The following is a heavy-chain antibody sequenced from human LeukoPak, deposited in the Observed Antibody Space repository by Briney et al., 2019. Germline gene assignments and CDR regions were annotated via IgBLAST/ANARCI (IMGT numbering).Heavy chain of an antibody. J-gene: IGHJ2*01. Sequence: SETLSLTCTVSGAFINSGIHYWSWIRQPAGKGLEWIGRIFTSGSTNYNPSLKSRVIISLDTSKNQFSLKLSSVTAADTAVYYCARGGTMVRGVKLDWYFDLWGRGTLVTVSS. CDR1: GAFINSGIHY. D-gene: IGHD3-10*01. CDR3: ARGGTMVRGVKLDWYFDL. V-gene: IGHV4-61*02. CDR2: IFTSGST.